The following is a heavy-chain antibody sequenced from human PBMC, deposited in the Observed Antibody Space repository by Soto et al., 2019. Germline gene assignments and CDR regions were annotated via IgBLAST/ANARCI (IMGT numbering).Heavy chain of an antibody. J-gene: IGHJ4*02. CDR3: AKDRKDIWTGYFDY. V-gene: IGHV3-30*18. Sequence: QVQLVESGGGVVQPGRSLRLSCAASGFTFNRNGMHWVRQAPGKGLEWVAVMSYDGSHTYYADSVKGRFTISRDNSRNTLFLQMNSLRAEDSAVYYCAKDRKDIWTGYFDYWGQGTLVTVSS. D-gene: IGHD3-9*01. CDR2: MSYDGSHT. CDR1: GFTFNRNG.